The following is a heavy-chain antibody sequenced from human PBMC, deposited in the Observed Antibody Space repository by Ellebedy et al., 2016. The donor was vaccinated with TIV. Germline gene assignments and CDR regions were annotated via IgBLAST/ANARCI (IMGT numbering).Heavy chain of an antibody. CDR1: GFTFTSSA. Sequence: SVKVSXXASGFTFTSSAMQWVRQARGQRLEWIGWIVVGSGNTNYAQKFQERVTITRDMSTSTAYMELSSLRSEDTAVYYCAAGPLKAYDSSGYFDYWGQGTLVTVSS. J-gene: IGHJ4*02. CDR3: AAGPLKAYDSSGYFDY. CDR2: IVVGSGNT. V-gene: IGHV1-58*02. D-gene: IGHD3-22*01.